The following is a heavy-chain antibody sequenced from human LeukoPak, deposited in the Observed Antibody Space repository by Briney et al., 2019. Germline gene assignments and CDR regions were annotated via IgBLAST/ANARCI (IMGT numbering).Heavy chain of an antibody. J-gene: IGHJ4*02. CDR2: IYYSGST. V-gene: IGHV4-39*07. CDR1: VGSISSSSYY. D-gene: IGHD3-3*01. Sequence: NPSETLSLTCTVSVGSISSSSYYWGWIRQPPGKGLEWIGSIYYSGSTYYNPSLKSRVTISVDTSKNQFSLKLSSVTAADTAVYYCAGGPPTYYDFWSGYSAGYYFDYWGQGTLVTVSS. CDR3: AGGPPTYYDFWSGYSAGYYFDY.